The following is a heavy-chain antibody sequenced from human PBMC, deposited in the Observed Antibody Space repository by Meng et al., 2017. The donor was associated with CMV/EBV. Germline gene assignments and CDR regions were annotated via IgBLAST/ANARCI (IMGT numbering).Heavy chain of an antibody. CDR1: GGSFSGYY. CDR2: INHSGST. J-gene: IGHJ5*02. V-gene: IGHV4-34*01. CDR3: ARGGNWFDP. Sequence: QGPLQRWGAGLLKPSEPLSLTCAVYGGSFSGYYWSWIRQPPGKGLEWIGEINHSGSTNYNPSLKSRVTISVDTSENQFSLKLSSVTAADTAVYYCARGGNWFDPWGQGTLVTVSS.